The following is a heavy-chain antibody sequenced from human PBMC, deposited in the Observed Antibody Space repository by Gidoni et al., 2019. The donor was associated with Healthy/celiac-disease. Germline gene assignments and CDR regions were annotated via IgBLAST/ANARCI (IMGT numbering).Heavy chain of an antibody. J-gene: IGHJ4*02. CDR1: GGSISSYY. Sequence: QVQLQESGPGLVKPSETLSLTCTVSGGSISSYYWSWIRQPPGKGLEWIGYIYYSGSTNNNPSLKSRVTISVDTSKNQFSLNLRSVTAADTAVYYCARGTGIAARLSPFDYWGQGTLVTVSS. D-gene: IGHD6-6*01. V-gene: IGHV4-59*01. CDR3: ARGTGIAARLSPFDY. CDR2: IYYSGST.